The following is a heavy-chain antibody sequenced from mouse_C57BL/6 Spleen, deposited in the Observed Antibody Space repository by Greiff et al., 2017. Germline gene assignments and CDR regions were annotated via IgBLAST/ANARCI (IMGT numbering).Heavy chain of an antibody. CDR3: ARDADYEDMDY. CDR2: ISDGGSYT. Sequence: EVMLVESGGGLVKPGGSLKLSCAASGFTFSSYAMSWVRQTPEKRLEWVATISDGGSYTYYPDNVKGRFTISRDNAKNNLYLQMSHLKSEDTAMYYCARDADYEDMDYWGQGTSVTVSS. CDR1: GFTFSSYA. V-gene: IGHV5-4*01. J-gene: IGHJ4*01.